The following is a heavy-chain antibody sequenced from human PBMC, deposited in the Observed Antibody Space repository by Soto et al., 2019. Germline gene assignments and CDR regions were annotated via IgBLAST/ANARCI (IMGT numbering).Heavy chain of an antibody. J-gene: IGHJ4*02. V-gene: IGHV4-31*01. D-gene: IGHD2-2*01. Sequence: QVQLQESGPGLVKPSQTLSLTCTVSGGSISSGGYYWSWLRQHPGKDLEWIVYIYNSGSTYYNPSLKCVVTISVDASKNPCSVKLSFVTAAYTAVYYCARYCSSTSCYGLVDYWGQGTLVTVSS. CDR1: GGSISSGGYY. CDR3: ARYCSSTSCYGLVDY. CDR2: IYNSGST.